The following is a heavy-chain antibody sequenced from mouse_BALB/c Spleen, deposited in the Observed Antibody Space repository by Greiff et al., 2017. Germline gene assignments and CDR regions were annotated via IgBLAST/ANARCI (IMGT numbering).Heavy chain of an antibody. V-gene: IGHV1-37*01. Sequence: EVKVVESGPELVKPGASVKISCKASGYSFTGYFMNWVKQSHGKSLEWIGRINPYNGDTFYNQKFKGKATLTVDKSSSTAHMELLSLTSEDSAVYYCGSYYGSSPFAYWGQGTLVTVSA. J-gene: IGHJ3*01. D-gene: IGHD1-1*01. CDR3: GSYYGSSPFAY. CDR1: GYSFTGYF. CDR2: INPYNGDT.